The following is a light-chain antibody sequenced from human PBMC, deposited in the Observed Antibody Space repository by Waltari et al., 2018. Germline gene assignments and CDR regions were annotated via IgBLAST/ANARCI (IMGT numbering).Light chain of an antibody. CDR3: QQANSFPFT. Sequence: DMQMLQSPSSVSASVGDRVTIPCRASQDINSWVAWYQQKPGKAPKLLIYGASSLQSGVPSRFSGSGSGTDFTLTISSLQPEDFATYYCQQANSFPFTFGPGTKVDIK. CDR1: QDINSW. V-gene: IGKV1-12*01. J-gene: IGKJ3*01. CDR2: GAS.